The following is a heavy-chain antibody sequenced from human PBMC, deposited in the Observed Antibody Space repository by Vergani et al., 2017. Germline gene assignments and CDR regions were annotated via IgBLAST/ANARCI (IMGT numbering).Heavy chain of an antibody. CDR2: IYYSGST. Sequence: QLQLQESGPGLVKPSETLSLTCTVSGGSISSSSYYWGWIRQPPGKGLEGIGSIYYSGSTYYNPSLKSRVTISVDTSKNQFSLKLSSVTAADTAVYYCARLRANYYDSSGYSDYWGQGTLVTVSS. J-gene: IGHJ4*02. CDR3: ARLRANYYDSSGYSDY. CDR1: GGSISSSSYY. V-gene: IGHV4-39*01. D-gene: IGHD3-22*01.